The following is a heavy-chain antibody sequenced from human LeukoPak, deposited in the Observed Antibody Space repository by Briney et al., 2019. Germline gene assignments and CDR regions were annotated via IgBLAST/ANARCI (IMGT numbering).Heavy chain of an antibody. J-gene: IGHJ3*02. CDR1: GVTFSSYE. CDR2: ISISCSTI. D-gene: IGHD2-8*01. V-gene: IGHV3-48*03. Sequence: GGSLRLSCAASGVTFSSYEMNWVRQAPGKGLEWVSYISISCSTIYYADSVTGRFTISRDNAKNSLSLPMTSLRAEDTAVYFCARGSRLGVVERDAFGIWGQGTMVTVSS. CDR3: ARGSRLGVVERDAFGI.